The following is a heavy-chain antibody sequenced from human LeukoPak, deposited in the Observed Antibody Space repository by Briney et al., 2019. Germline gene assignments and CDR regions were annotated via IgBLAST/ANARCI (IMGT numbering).Heavy chain of an antibody. Sequence: PSDTLSLTCAVSGYSITSSSWWGWIRQPPGKGLEWIGYIYHSGTTYYNPSLQSRVTMSVDTSKNQFSLKLSSVSAVDTAVYYCARKENVYYYFDYWGQGTLVTVSS. CDR1: GYSITSSSW. V-gene: IGHV4-28*01. J-gene: IGHJ4*02. CDR3: ARKENVYYYFDY. D-gene: IGHD3-10*01. CDR2: IYHSGTT.